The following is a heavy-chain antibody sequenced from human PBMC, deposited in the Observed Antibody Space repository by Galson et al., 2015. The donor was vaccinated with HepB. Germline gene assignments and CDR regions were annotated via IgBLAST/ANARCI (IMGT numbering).Heavy chain of an antibody. J-gene: IGHJ3*02. D-gene: IGHD6-25*01. Sequence: SLRLSCAASGFTFSSYSMNWVRQAPGKGLEWVSSISSSSSYIYYADSVKGRFTISRDNAKNSLYLQMNSLKASDTAMYYCARQTGYSSGWHAFDIWGQGTMVTVSS. V-gene: IGHV3-21*04. CDR1: GFTFSSYS. CDR3: ARQTGYSSGWHAFDI. CDR2: ISSSSSYI.